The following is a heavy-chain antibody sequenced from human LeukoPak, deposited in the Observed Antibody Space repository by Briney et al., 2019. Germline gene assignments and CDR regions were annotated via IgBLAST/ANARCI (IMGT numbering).Heavy chain of an antibody. CDR2: ISGSGGSI. D-gene: IGHD3-22*01. CDR1: GFTFSSYA. V-gene: IGHV3-23*01. CDR3: AKDPNYYDSSGYYWGRDWYFDL. J-gene: IGHJ2*01. Sequence: GGSLRLSCAASGFTFSSYAMSWVRQAPGKGLEWVSAISGSGGSIYYADSVKGRFTISRDNSKNTLYLQMNSLRAEDTAVYYCAKDPNYYDSSGYYWGRDWYFDLWGRGTLVTVSS.